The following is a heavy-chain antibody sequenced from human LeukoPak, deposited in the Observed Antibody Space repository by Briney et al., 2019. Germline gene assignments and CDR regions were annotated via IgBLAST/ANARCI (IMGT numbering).Heavy chain of an antibody. CDR2: IYPGDSDT. D-gene: IGHD5-18*01. Sequence: KSGESLKISCKGSGYSFTSYWIGWVRQMPGKGLEWMGIIYPGDSDTRYSPSFQGQVTISADKSISTAYLQWSSLKASDAAMYYCARRSGYSPFYDWFDPWGQGTLVTVSS. CDR3: ARRSGYSPFYDWFDP. J-gene: IGHJ5*02. CDR1: GYSFTSYW. V-gene: IGHV5-51*01.